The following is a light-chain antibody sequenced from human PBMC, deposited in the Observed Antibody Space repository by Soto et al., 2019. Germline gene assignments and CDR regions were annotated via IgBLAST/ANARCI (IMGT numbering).Light chain of an antibody. CDR1: SNDVGGSNY. CDR2: DVT. Sequence: QSALTQPASLAGSLGQSITISCTGNSNDVGGSNYVSWYQQFPGKAPKLMISDVTNRPSGVSNRFSGSKSGNTASLTISGLQAEDEADYYCSSYTSSNSNVFGTGTKVTV. J-gene: IGLJ1*01. V-gene: IGLV2-14*01. CDR3: SSYTSSNSNV.